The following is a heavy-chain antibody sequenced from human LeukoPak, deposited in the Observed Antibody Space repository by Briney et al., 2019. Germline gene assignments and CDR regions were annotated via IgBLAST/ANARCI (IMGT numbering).Heavy chain of an antibody. J-gene: IGHJ4*02. V-gene: IGHV1-18*01. D-gene: IGHD5-18*01. CDR1: GYTFTNYG. Sequence: ASVKVSCKAAGYTFTNYGVFWVRQAPGQGLEWMAWISALNGNTNYAWDLLGRVTLTTDSSTSTAYMELTGLRSDDTAVYYCARDSGYSYGYRFDYWGQGTLVTVSP. CDR2: ISALNGNT. CDR3: ARDSGYSYGYRFDY.